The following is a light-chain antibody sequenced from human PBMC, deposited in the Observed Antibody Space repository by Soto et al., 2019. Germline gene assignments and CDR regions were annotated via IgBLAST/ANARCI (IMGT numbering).Light chain of an antibody. CDR3: QQFNSYPII. Sequence: AIQVTQSPSSLSASVGDRVTITCRASQDIRGALAWYQQKPGKAPKLLIFDVSTLETGVPARFSGGGSGTEFTLTISSLQPEDFGTSFCQQFNSYPIIFGHGTRLEIK. J-gene: IGKJ5*01. V-gene: IGKV1-13*02. CDR1: QDIRGA. CDR2: DVS.